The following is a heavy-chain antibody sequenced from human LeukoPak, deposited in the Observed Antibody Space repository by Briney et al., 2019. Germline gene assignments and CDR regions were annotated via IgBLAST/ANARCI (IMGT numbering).Heavy chain of an antibody. D-gene: IGHD6-19*01. J-gene: IGHJ4*02. CDR2: INPDRGGT. Sequence: GASVKVSCKASGYTFTGYYIHWVRQAAGQGLEWMGWINPDRGGTYYAQKFQGRVTMTRDTSISAAYMELSRLRSDDTAVYYCARDTSGWYNYWGQGTLVTVSS. CDR3: ARDTSGWYNY. CDR1: GYTFTGYY. V-gene: IGHV1-2*02.